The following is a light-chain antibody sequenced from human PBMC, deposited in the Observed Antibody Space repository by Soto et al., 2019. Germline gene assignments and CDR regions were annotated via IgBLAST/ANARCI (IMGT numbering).Light chain of an antibody. CDR2: WAS. CDR1: QSVLYSSNNKNY. Sequence: DIVMTQSPDSLAVSLGERATINCKSSQSVLYSSNNKNYLAWYQQKPGQPPKLLIYWASTRESGVPDRFSGSGSVTDFPLPISSLHAEDVAVYYCQQYYDAPQNFGQGTKVEIK. CDR3: QQYYDAPQN. J-gene: IGKJ1*01. V-gene: IGKV4-1*01.